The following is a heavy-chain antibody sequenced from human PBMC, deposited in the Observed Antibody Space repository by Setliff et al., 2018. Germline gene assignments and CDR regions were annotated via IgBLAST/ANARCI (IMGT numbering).Heavy chain of an antibody. Sequence: QTGGSLRLSCAASGFTFSSYAMSWVRQAPGKGLEWVSAISGSGGSTYYADSVKGRFTISRDNSKNTLYLQMNSLRAEDTAVYYCAKAIAPIVVVPAAMLEAYWGQGTLVTVSS. J-gene: IGHJ4*02. CDR2: ISGSGGST. V-gene: IGHV3-23*01. CDR1: GFTFSSYA. D-gene: IGHD2-2*01. CDR3: AKAIAPIVVVPAAMLEAY.